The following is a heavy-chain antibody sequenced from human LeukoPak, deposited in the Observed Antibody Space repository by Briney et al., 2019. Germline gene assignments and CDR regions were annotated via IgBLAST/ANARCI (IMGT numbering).Heavy chain of an antibody. CDR2: ISSSSSYI. Sequence: GGSLRLSCAASGFTFSSYSMNWVRQAPGKGLEWVSSISSSSSYIYYADSVKGRFTISRDNAKNSLYLQMNSLRAEDTAVYYCAKYARVGYCFDYWGQGTLVTVSS. CDR1: GFTFSSYS. V-gene: IGHV3-21*04. D-gene: IGHD3-22*01. J-gene: IGHJ4*02. CDR3: AKYARVGYCFDY.